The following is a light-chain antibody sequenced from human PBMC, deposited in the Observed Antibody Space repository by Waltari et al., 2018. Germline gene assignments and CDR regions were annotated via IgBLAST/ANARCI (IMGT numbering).Light chain of an antibody. CDR2: GAS. CDR3: QQYNNWPYT. Sequence: EIVMTQSPATLSVSPGERATLSCRASQSVSSNLAWYQQKPGQAPRLLIYGASTRATGIPARFSGSWSGTEFTVTISSLQSEDFAVYHCQQYNNWPYTFGQGTKLEIK. J-gene: IGKJ2*01. CDR1: QSVSSN. V-gene: IGKV3-15*01.